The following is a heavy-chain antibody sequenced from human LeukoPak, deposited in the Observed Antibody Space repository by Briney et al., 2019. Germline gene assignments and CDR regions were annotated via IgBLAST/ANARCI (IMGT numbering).Heavy chain of an antibody. Sequence: GGPLRLSCAASGFTLSSYWVHWVRQPPGKGLMWLSRTNEDGSYADYADSVKGRFTISRDNAKNTVYLQMNSLRTEDTAVYYCVKSYSSSWDPVGYWGQGTLVTVSS. CDR2: TNEDGSYA. V-gene: IGHV3-74*01. J-gene: IGHJ4*02. CDR1: GFTLSSYW. CDR3: VKSYSSSWDPVGY. D-gene: IGHD6-13*01.